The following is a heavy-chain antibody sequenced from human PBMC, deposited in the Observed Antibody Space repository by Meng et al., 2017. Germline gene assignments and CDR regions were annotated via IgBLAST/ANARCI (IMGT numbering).Heavy chain of an antibody. CDR3: ARDFDY. V-gene: IGHV3-30*16. CDR2: ITKDGSRK. CDR1: GFIFSNYE. Sequence: QGQGVGSGGCCVPPWMSLTPSCAASGFIFSNYEMHWVRQAPGKGLEWVACITKDGSRKYYLGSVRGRFTISRDNSKNTLYLEMNSLRSEDTALYYCARDFDYWGQGTLVTVSS. J-gene: IGHJ4*02.